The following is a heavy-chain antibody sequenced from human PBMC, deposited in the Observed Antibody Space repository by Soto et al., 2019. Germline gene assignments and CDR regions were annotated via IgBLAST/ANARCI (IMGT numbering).Heavy chain of an antibody. Sequence: ASVKVSCKASGYTFTRYDINWVRQATGQGFEYLGWMNPNSGNTGYVKKFQGRVTMTRDTSMSTAYMELSSLRSEDTAVYYCARDRFVVVPAAPPNYYYYGMDVWGQGTTVTVS. J-gene: IGHJ6*02. D-gene: IGHD2-2*01. CDR2: MNPNSGNT. V-gene: IGHV1-8*01. CDR3: ARDRFVVVPAAPPNYYYYGMDV. CDR1: GYTFTRYD.